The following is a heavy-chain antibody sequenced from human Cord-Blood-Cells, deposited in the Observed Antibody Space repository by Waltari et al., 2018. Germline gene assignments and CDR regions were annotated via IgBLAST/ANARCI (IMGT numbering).Heavy chain of an antibody. J-gene: IGHJ4*02. V-gene: IGHV4-34*01. CDR2: INHSGST. D-gene: IGHD3-22*01. CDR3: ARVFAMSYDSSGYYFDY. Sequence: GKGLEWIGEINHSGSTNYNPSLKSRVTISVDTSKNQFSLKLSSVTAADTAVYYCARVFAMSYDSSGYYFDYWGQGTLVTVSS.